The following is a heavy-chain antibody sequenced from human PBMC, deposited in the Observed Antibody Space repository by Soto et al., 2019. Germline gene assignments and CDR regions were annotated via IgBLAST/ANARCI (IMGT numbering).Heavy chain of an antibody. Sequence: QITLKESGPTLVKPTQTLTLTCTFSGFSLSTSGVGVGWIRQPPGKALEWLALIYWDDDKRYSPSLKSRLTITKDTSKNQVVLTMTNMDPVDTATYYCAHRELGGSGSYYRDWGQGTLVTVSS. CDR2: IYWDDDK. CDR3: AHRELGGSGSYYRD. CDR1: GFSLSTSGVG. J-gene: IGHJ4*02. V-gene: IGHV2-5*02. D-gene: IGHD3-10*01.